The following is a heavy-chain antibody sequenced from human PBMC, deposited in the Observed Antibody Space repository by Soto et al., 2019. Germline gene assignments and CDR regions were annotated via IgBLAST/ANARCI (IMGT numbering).Heavy chain of an antibody. J-gene: IGHJ4*02. Sequence: PGGSLRLSCAASGFPFSSYEMNWVRQAPGKGLEWVSYISSSGSTIYYADSVKGRFTISRDNAKNSLYLQMNSLRAEDTAVYYCARGTDQRGYSGYDPYFDYWGQGTLVTVSS. D-gene: IGHD5-12*01. CDR2: ISSSGSTI. CDR3: ARGTDQRGYSGYDPYFDY. V-gene: IGHV3-48*03. CDR1: GFPFSSYE.